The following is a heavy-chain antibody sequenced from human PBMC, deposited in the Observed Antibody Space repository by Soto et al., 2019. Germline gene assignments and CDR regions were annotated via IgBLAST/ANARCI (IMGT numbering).Heavy chain of an antibody. CDR1: GFTFSNAW. V-gene: IGHV3-15*01. CDR2: IKSNADGGTT. J-gene: IGHJ4*02. CDR3: TTGPHPWRAQRLRFLEWFPN. Sequence: GGSLRLSCAASGFTFSNAWMSWVRQAPGKGLEWVGRIKSNADGGTTDYAGHVKGRFTIYRDKSKNTLYLKMNSLKTRDTAVYYCTTGPHPWRAQRLRFLEWFPNWGQGTLVTVSS. D-gene: IGHD3-3*01.